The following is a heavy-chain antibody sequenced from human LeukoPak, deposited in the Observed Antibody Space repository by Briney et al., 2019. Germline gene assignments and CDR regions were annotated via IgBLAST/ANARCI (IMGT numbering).Heavy chain of an antibody. CDR3: TKGGHHYNPFYN. D-gene: IGHD3-22*01. CDR1: GFTFRSSP. Sequence: GGSLRLSCAVSGFTFRSSPMGWVRQAPGKGLEWVSSIHAGGEDPFCADSVQGRCTISRDNSKNMLFLQLNRLRVEDTAIYFCTKGGHHYNPFYNWGQGTLVTASS. V-gene: IGHV3-23*01. J-gene: IGHJ4*02. CDR2: IHAGGEDP.